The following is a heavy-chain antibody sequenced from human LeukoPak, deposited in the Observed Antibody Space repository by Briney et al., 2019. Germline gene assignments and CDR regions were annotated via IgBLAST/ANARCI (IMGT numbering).Heavy chain of an antibody. CDR2: VYYSGST. Sequence: PSETLSLTCSVSGVSISSHYWTWIRQPPGKGLEYIGYVYYSGSTNYNPFLRGRLTISMDTSQSQFSLKLRSVTAADTAVYYCARLRLRYTRNGDSTSYEVFDIWGQGTVVTVSS. D-gene: IGHD2-21*01. CDR1: GVSISSHY. V-gene: IGHV4-59*08. CDR3: ARLRLRYTRNGDSTSYEVFDI. J-gene: IGHJ3*02.